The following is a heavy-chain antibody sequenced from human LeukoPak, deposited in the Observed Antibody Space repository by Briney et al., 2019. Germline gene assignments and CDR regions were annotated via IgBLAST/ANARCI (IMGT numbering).Heavy chain of an antibody. CDR3: ARDLVYDSSGYYSIDAFDI. CDR2: IYHSGST. V-gene: IGHV4-30-2*01. J-gene: IGHJ3*02. Sequence: SETLSLTCAVSGGSISSGGFSWNWSRQPPGKGLEWIDYIYHSGSTYYNPSLKNRVTISVDRSKNQFSLKLSSVTAADTAVYYCARDLVYDSSGYYSIDAFDIWGQGTMVTVSS. D-gene: IGHD3-22*01. CDR1: GGSISSGGFS.